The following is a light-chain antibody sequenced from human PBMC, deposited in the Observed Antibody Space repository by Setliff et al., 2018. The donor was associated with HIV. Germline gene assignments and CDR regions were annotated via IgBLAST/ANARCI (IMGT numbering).Light chain of an antibody. V-gene: IGLV2-23*01. CDR3: FSNTGSNTYV. CDR1: SSDVGRYNL. CDR2: QAT. Sequence: QSALTQPASVSGSPGQSITISCTGTSSDVGRYNLVSWYQQYPGKAPKLMIYQATKRLSGVSNRFSGSKSGNTASLTISGLQAEDEADYYCFSNTGSNTYVFGSGTKVTVL. J-gene: IGLJ1*01.